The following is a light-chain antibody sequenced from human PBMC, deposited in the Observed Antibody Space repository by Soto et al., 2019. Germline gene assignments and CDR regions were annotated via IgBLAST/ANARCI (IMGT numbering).Light chain of an antibody. J-gene: IGLJ1*01. CDR2: EGS. Sequence: QSALTQPASVSGSPGQSITISCTGTSSDVGSYNLVSWYQQHPGKAPKLMIYEGSKRPSGVSNRFSGSKSGNTASLTISGLQAEDEADYYCCSYAGSAGYVFGTWTKVTVL. CDR1: SSDVGSYNL. CDR3: CSYAGSAGYV. V-gene: IGLV2-23*01.